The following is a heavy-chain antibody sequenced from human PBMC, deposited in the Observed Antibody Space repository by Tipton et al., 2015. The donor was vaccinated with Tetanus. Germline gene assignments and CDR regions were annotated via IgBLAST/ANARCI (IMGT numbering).Heavy chain of an antibody. CDR2: IFPQFGTS. Sequence: QSGAEVKKPGSSVRVSCKTSGGTFNTYAISWVRQAPGQGLEWMGGIFPQFGTSNYAPKFQDRVTMTADTSTGTVYMDLSSLRSDDTAVYFCARGLPREPFYLDYWGQGKQVTVSS. V-gene: IGHV1-69*06. CDR3: ARGLPREPFYLDY. J-gene: IGHJ4*02. D-gene: IGHD1-26*01. CDR1: GGTFNTYA.